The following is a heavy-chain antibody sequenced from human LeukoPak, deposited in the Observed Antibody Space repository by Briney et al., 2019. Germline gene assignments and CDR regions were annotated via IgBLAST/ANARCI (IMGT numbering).Heavy chain of an antibody. D-gene: IGHD3-10*01. J-gene: IGHJ6*02. CDR1: GGAVSSDY. Sequence: PSETLSLTCTLSGGAVSSDYWSWIRQPPGKRLEWIGYIHHSGSTYYNPSLESRVTMSVDTSKSLLSPKLTSVTAADTAVYYCARDSLWFGEAYGMDVWGQGTTVIVSS. V-gene: IGHV4-59*02. CDR3: ARDSLWFGEAYGMDV. CDR2: IHHSGST.